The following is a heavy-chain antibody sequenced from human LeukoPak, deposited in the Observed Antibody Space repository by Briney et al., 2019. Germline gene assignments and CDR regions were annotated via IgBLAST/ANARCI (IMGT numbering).Heavy chain of an antibody. J-gene: IGHJ5*02. Sequence: GGSLRLSCAASGFTFSSYAMHWVRQAPGKGLEYVSAISSNGGSTYYANSVKGRFTISRDNSKNTLYLQMGSLRAEDMAVYYCARDPFSRDGYNSTWGQGTLVTVSS. CDR1: GFTFSSYA. CDR2: ISSNGGST. D-gene: IGHD5-24*01. CDR3: ARDPFSRDGYNST. V-gene: IGHV3-64*01.